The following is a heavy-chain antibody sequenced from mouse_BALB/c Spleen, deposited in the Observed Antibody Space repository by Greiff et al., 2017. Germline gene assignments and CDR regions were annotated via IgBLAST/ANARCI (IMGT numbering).Heavy chain of an antibody. J-gene: IGHJ4*01. Sequence: EVHLVESGGGLVQPGGSRKLSCAASGFTFSDYGMAWVRQAPGKGPEWVAFISNLAYSIYYADTVTGRFTISRENAKNTLYLEMSSLRSEDTAMYYCARDYYGSSWNAMDYWGQGTSVTVSS. CDR2: ISNLAYSI. CDR1: GFTFSDYG. V-gene: IGHV5-15*02. CDR3: ARDYYGSSWNAMDY. D-gene: IGHD1-1*01.